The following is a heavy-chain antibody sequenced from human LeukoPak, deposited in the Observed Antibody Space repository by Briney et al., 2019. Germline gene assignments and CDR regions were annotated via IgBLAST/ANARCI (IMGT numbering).Heavy chain of an antibody. J-gene: IGHJ5*02. CDR1: GYTFTGYY. D-gene: IGHD3-16*01. CDR3: ARDPFEDLVGEHWFDP. Sequence: GASVKVSCKASGYTFTGYYIHWVRQAPGQGLEWMGWINPNSGGTNYAQKFQGRVTMTRDTSISTAYMELSRLRSDDTAVYYCARDPFEDLVGEHWFDPWGQGTLVTVSS. CDR2: INPNSGGT. V-gene: IGHV1-2*02.